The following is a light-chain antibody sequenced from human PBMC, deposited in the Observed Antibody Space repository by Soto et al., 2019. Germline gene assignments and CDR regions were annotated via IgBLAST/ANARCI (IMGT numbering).Light chain of an antibody. CDR2: YFSDSDK. V-gene: IGLV5-37*01. J-gene: IGLJ2*01. Sequence: QLVLTQPPSSSASPGESASLTCTLPSDINVGRYKVYWYQQRPGSPPRFLLYYFSDSDKGQGSGVPSRFSGSKDVSANTAILLISGLQSDDEADYYCLIWPSNDCVVFGGGTQLTVL. CDR1: SDINVGRYK. CDR3: LIWPSNDCVV.